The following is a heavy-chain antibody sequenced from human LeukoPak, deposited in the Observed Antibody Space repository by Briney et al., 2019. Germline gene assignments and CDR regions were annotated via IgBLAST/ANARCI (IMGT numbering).Heavy chain of an antibody. V-gene: IGHV4-39*01. Sequence: SETLSLTCTVSGDSMTSSNHYWVWIRQPPGKGLEWIGSIYYDGNTYYNPSLKSRVTISKDTSKNQFSLKVSSVTAADTAVYHCARRSHCTGGSCYPVWGQGTTVTVSS. J-gene: IGHJ6*02. D-gene: IGHD2-15*01. CDR1: GDSMTSSNHY. CDR3: ARRSHCTGGSCYPV. CDR2: IYYDGNT.